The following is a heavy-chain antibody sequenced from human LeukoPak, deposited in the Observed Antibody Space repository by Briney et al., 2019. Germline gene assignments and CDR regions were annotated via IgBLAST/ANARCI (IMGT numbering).Heavy chain of an antibody. Sequence: PETLSLTCAVYGGSFSGYYWSWIRQPPGKGLEWIGEINHSGSTNYNPSLKSRVTISVDTSKNQFSLKLSSVTAADTAVYYCASGYDFWSGYRAFDYWGQGTLVTVSS. CDR3: ASGYDFWSGYRAFDY. CDR2: INHSGST. CDR1: GGSFSGYY. V-gene: IGHV4-34*01. D-gene: IGHD3-3*01. J-gene: IGHJ4*02.